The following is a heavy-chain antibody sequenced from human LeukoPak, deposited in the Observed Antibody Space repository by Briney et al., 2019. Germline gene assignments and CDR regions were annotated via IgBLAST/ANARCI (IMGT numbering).Heavy chain of an antibody. CDR3: AKDPA. CDR2: ISWNSGSI. CDR1: GFTFDDYA. V-gene: IGHV3-9*01. Sequence: GGSLRLSCAASGFTFDDYAMHWVRQAPGKGLEWVSGISWNSGSIGYADSVKGRFTISRDNAKNSLYLQMNSLRAEDTAVYYCAKDPAWGQGTLVTVSS. J-gene: IGHJ5*02.